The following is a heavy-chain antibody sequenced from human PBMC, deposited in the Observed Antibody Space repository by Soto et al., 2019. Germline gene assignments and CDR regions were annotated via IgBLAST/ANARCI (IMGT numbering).Heavy chain of an antibody. CDR2: ISGSGIST. Sequence: GGSLRLSCAASGVTFRSYAMSWVRQAPGKGLEWVSGISGSGISTHYADSVKGRFTVSRDNSKNTLYLQMNSLRAEDAAVYNCAKEPVGPDWYFDLGGRGTLVTVSS. J-gene: IGHJ2*01. CDR1: GVTFRSYA. V-gene: IGHV3-23*01. CDR3: AKEPVGPDWYFDL.